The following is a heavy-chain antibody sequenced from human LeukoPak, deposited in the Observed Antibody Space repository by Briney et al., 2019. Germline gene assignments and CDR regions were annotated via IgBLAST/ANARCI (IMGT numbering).Heavy chain of an antibody. CDR3: PRASGGSYYYIDY. CDR2: LGKEGTYS. J-gene: IGHJ4*02. Sequence: SLRLSCAPSGFALSGYGMDGGRPTPDKGREWVAYLGKEGTYSNYADSVRGRFASPRDNSKNTLDLQMSRLRVEETAVYYGPRASGGSYYYIDYWGQGTLVTVSS. D-gene: IGHD1-26*01. CDR1: GFALSGYG. V-gene: IGHV3-30*02.